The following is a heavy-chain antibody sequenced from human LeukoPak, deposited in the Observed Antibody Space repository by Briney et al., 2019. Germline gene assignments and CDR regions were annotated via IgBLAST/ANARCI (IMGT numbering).Heavy chain of an antibody. CDR2: ISYDGSNK. CDR1: GFTFSSYA. V-gene: IGHV3-30-3*01. J-gene: IGHJ4*02. Sequence: GGSLRLSCAASGFTFSSYAMHWVRQAPGKGLEWVAVISYDGSNKYYADSVKGRFTISRDNSKNTLYLQMNSLRAEDTAVYYCARGREEGYFDYWGQGTLVTVSS. CDR3: ARGREEGYFDY.